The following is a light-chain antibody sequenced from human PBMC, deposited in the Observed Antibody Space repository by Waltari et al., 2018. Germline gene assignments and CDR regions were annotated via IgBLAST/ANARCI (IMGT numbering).Light chain of an antibody. J-gene: IGLJ2*01. V-gene: IGLV6-57*02. CDR3: QSYDSSTVV. Sequence: NFMLTQPHSVSESPGKTVTISCTGSSGSIASNYVQWYQQRPGSAPTTVVYEDNHRPSGCPGRFSGSIDSSSNSASLTISGLKTEDEADYYCQSYDSSTVVFGGGTKLTVL. CDR2: EDN. CDR1: SGSIASNY.